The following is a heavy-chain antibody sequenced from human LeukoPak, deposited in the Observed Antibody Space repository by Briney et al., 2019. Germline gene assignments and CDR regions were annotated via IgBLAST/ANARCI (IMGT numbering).Heavy chain of an antibody. CDR3: ARAYGGNSLSLDY. J-gene: IGHJ4*02. V-gene: IGHV4-59*01. D-gene: IGHD4-23*01. CDR1: GGSISSYY. CDR2: IYYSGST. Sequence: SETLSLTCTVSGGSISSYYWSWIRQPPGEGLEWIGYIYYSGSTNYNPSLKSRVTISVDTSKNQCSLKLSSVTAADTAVYYCARAYGGNSLSLDYWGQGTLVTVSS.